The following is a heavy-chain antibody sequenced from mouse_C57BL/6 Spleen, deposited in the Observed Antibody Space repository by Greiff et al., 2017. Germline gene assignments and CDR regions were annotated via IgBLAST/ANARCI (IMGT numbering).Heavy chain of an antibody. CDR1: GYTFTSYT. D-gene: IGHD1-1*01. Sequence: QVQLQQSGAELARPGASVKMSCKASGYTFTSYTMHWVKQRPGQGLEWIGYINPSSGYTKYNQKFKDKATLTADKSSSTAYMQLSSLTSEDSAVYYCSNYYGSSYFDYWGQGTTLTVSS. CDR2: INPSSGYT. CDR3: SNYYGSSYFDY. V-gene: IGHV1-4*01. J-gene: IGHJ2*01.